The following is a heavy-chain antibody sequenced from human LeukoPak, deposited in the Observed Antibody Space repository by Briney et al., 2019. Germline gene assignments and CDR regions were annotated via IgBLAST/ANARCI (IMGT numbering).Heavy chain of an antibody. CDR3: VREGYYDSSGYLGVFDY. CDR2: ISDSGSSK. CDR1: RFTFSSYE. J-gene: IGHJ4*02. D-gene: IGHD3-22*01. Sequence: GGSLRLSCAASRFTFSSYEMNWVRQAPGKGLEWVSYISDSGSSKYYADSVKGRFTISRDNAKNSMYLQMNSLRAEDTAVYYCVREGYYDSSGYLGVFDYWGQGTLVTVSS. V-gene: IGHV3-48*03.